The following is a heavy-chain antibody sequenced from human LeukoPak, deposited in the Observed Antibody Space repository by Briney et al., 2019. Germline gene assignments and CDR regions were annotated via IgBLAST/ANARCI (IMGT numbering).Heavy chain of an antibody. Sequence: GGSLRLSCAASGFTFSTYAVNWVRQAPGKGLEWVAVISYDGSNKYYADSVKGRFTISRDNSKNTLYLQMNSLRAEDTAVYYCAREAYDFWSGYYPTPYYFDYWGQGTLVTVSS. CDR1: GFTFSTYA. J-gene: IGHJ4*02. D-gene: IGHD3-3*01. V-gene: IGHV3-30-3*01. CDR2: ISYDGSNK. CDR3: AREAYDFWSGYYPTPYYFDY.